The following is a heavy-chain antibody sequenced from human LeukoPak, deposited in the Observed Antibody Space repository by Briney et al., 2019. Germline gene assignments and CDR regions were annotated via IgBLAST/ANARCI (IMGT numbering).Heavy chain of an antibody. CDR2: IYHSGST. J-gene: IGHJ4*02. Sequence: SETLSLTCTVSGYSISSGYYWGWIRQPPGKGLEWIGSIYHSGSTYYNPSLKSRVTISVDTSKNQFSLKLSSVTAADTAVYYCARGRGYSYGYAGDYWGQGTLVTVSS. V-gene: IGHV4-38-2*02. CDR3: ARGRGYSYGYAGDY. CDR1: GYSISSGYY. D-gene: IGHD5-18*01.